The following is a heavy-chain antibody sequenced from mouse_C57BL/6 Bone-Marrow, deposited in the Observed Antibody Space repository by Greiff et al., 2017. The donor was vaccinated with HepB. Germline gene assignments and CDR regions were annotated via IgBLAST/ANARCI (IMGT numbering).Heavy chain of an antibody. CDR1: GYTFTSYW. J-gene: IGHJ1*03. CDR2: IDPNSGGT. Sequence: VQLQQPGAELVKPGASVKLSCKASGYTFTSYWMHWVKQRPGRGLEWIGRIDPNSGGTKYNEKFKSKATLTVDKPASTAYMQLSSLTSEDSAVYFCARALLTTVVPYWYFDVWGTGTTVTVSS. D-gene: IGHD1-1*01. CDR3: ARALLTTVVPYWYFDV. V-gene: IGHV1-72*01.